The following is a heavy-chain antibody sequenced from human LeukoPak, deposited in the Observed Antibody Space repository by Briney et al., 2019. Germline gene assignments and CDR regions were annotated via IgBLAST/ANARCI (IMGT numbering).Heavy chain of an antibody. J-gene: IGHJ4*02. D-gene: IGHD4-17*01. Sequence: PGESLRLSCAASGFTFSSYAMSWVRQAPGKGLEWVSALGGSGRSIYYADSVKGRFTISRDNSKNTLYLQMNSLRAEDTAVYYCAKSTTTVTPYYFDYWGQGTLVTVSS. V-gene: IGHV3-23*01. CDR2: LGGSGRSI. CDR3: AKSTTTVTPYYFDY. CDR1: GFTFSSYA.